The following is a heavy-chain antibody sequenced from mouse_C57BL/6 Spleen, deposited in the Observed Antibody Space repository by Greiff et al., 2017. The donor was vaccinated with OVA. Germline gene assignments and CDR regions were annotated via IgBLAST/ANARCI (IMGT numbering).Heavy chain of an antibody. CDR3: SRWRDGSGAY. D-gene: IGHD1-1*01. V-gene: IGHV1-9*01. Sequence: VQLQQSGAELMKPGASVKLSCKASGYTFTGYWIEWVKQRPGHGLEWIGEILPGSGSTNYNEKFKGKATFPSDTSSNTAYRQLSSLTTEDSAIYDCSRWRDGSGAYWGQGTLVTVAA. CDR2: ILPGSGST. J-gene: IGHJ3*01. CDR1: GYTFTGYW.